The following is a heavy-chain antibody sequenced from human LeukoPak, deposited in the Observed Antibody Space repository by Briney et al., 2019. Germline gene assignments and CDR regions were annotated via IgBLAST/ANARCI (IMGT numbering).Heavy chain of an antibody. J-gene: IGHJ4*02. CDR2: INHSGRT. CDR3: ARVDYGDYSKDFDY. CDR1: GFTFSDYY. V-gene: IGHV4-34*01. D-gene: IGHD4-17*01. Sequence: GSLRLSCAASGFTFSDYYMSWIRQAPGKGLEWIGEINHSGRTNYNPSLKSRVTISVDTSKNQFSLKLSSVTAADTAVYYCARVDYGDYSKDFDYWGQGTLVTVSS.